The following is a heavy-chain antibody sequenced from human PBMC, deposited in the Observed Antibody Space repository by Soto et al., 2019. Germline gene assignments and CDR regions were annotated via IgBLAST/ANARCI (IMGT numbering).Heavy chain of an antibody. CDR1: GYTFTSYY. V-gene: IGHV1-46*01. J-gene: IGHJ5*02. CDR2: INPSGGST. Sequence: ASVKVSCKASGYTFTSYYMHWVRQAPGQGLEWMGIINPSGGSTSYAQKFQGRVTMTRDTSTSTVYMELSSLRSDDTAVYYCARDIFGGAFGESNGLDPWGQGTLVTVS. CDR3: ARDIFGGAFGESNGLDP. D-gene: IGHD3-10*01.